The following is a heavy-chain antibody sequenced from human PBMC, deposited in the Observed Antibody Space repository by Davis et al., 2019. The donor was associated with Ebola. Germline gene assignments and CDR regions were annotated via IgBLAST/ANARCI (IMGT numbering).Heavy chain of an antibody. CDR3: ARGLQWELRGVCVY. J-gene: IGHJ4*02. Sequence: SLKISCAASGFTFDDYAMHWVRQAPGKGLEWVSGISWNSGSIGYADSVKGRFTISRDNSKNTLYLQMNSLRAEDTAVYYCARGLQWELRGVCVYWGQGTLVTVSS. V-gene: IGHV3-9*01. D-gene: IGHD1-26*01. CDR2: ISWNSGSI. CDR1: GFTFDDYA.